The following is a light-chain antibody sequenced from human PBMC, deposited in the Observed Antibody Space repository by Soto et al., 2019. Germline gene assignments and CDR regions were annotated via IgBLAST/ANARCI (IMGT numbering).Light chain of an antibody. CDR3: QQHNSYWT. V-gene: IGKV1-5*01. CDR2: DAS. CDR1: QSIARW. J-gene: IGKJ1*01. Sequence: DIQMTQSPSTLSASVGDRVTITRRASQSIARWVAWYQQKPGKAPKLLIYDASSLESGVPSRFSGSGSGTEFTLTIISLQPDDFATYYCQQHNSYWTFGQGTKVDIK.